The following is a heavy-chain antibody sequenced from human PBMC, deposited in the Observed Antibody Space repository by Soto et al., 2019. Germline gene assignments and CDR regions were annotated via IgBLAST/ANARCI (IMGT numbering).Heavy chain of an antibody. CDR2: ISSSSSTI. J-gene: IGHJ4*02. Sequence: GGSLRLSCAASGFTFSSYSMNWVRQAPGKGLEWVSYISSSSSTIYYADSVKGRFTISRDNAKNSLYLQMNSLRAEDTAVYYCARGQAGGDQLGLGPYYDYWGQGTLVTVSS. D-gene: IGHD2-21*02. V-gene: IGHV3-48*01. CDR3: ARGQAGGDQLGLGPYYDY. CDR1: GFTFSSYS.